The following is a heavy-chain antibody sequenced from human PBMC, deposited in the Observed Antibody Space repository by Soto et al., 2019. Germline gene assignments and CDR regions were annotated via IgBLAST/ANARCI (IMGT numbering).Heavy chain of an antibody. J-gene: IGHJ3*02. CDR3: ARDPPSTLGSFDI. Sequence: QVQLVESGGGVVQPGRSQRLSCAASGFTFSMYGMHWVRQAPCKGLEWMATVYYDGHNKYYADSVRGRFTISRDNSKNMVYLQMNSLRAEDTAVYYCARDPPSTLGSFDIWGRGTMVTVSS. V-gene: IGHV3-33*01. D-gene: IGHD2-2*01. CDR1: GFTFSMYG. CDR2: VYYDGHNK.